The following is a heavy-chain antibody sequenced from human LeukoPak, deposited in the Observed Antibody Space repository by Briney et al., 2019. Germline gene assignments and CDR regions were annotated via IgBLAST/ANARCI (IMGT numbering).Heavy chain of an antibody. V-gene: IGHV1-3*01. J-gene: IGHJ4*02. Sequence: ASVKVSCTASQYSFSDYAIHWVRQAPAQRLEWMGWIDAGNGRTKYSQSFQGRLTIIRDTSATTAYMELGGLTSEDTATYYCARGRWTDVARRSYYFAYWGQGTLVSVST. CDR2: IDAGNGRT. D-gene: IGHD1-1*01. CDR3: ARGRWTDVARRSYYFAY. CDR1: QYSFSDYA.